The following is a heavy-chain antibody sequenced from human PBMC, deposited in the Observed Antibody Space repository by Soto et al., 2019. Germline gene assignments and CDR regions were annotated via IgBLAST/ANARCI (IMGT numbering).Heavy chain of an antibody. V-gene: IGHV4-34*01. CDR3: ARGSGGSSWDAFDI. D-gene: IGHD2-15*01. Sequence: PSETLSLTCAVYGGSFSGYYWSWIRQPPGKGLEWIGEINHSGSTNYNPSLKSRVTISVDTSKNQFSLKLSSVTAADTAVYYCARGSGGSSWDAFDIWGQGTMVTVSS. CDR2: INHSGST. J-gene: IGHJ3*02. CDR1: GGSFSGYY.